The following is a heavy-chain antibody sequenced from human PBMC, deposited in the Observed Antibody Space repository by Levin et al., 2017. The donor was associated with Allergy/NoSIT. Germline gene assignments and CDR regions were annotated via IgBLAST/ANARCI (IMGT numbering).Heavy chain of an antibody. J-gene: IGHJ6*02. CDR3: ARRREELDGRRFFYYGMDV. V-gene: IGHV3-48*01. Sequence: GGSLRLSCATSGFTFSSYSMNWVRQAPGKGLEWISYISKSSSTIYYTESVKGRFTISRDNAQNSLYLQMNGLRPEDTAVYYCARRREELDGRRFFYYGMDVWGRGTTVTVSS. CDR1: GFTFSSYS. CDR2: ISKSSSTI. D-gene: IGHD1-26*01.